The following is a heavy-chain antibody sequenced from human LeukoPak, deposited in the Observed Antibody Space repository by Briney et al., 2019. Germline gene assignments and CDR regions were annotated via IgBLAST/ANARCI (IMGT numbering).Heavy chain of an antibody. CDR2: IYRGGNT. J-gene: IGHJ5*02. Sequence: GGSLRLSCAASGFTVSSKYMTWVRQAPGKGLEWVSVIYRGGNTYYADSVKGRFSISRDNSKNTVYLQMNSLRAEDAAVYYCATFSYAGNAGGSAGSWGQGTLVTVSS. V-gene: IGHV3-53*01. CDR1: GFTVSSKY. CDR3: ATFSYAGNAGGSAGS. D-gene: IGHD4-23*01.